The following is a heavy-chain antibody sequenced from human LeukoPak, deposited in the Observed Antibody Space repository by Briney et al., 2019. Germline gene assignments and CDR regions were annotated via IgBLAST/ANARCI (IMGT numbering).Heavy chain of an antibody. Sequence: PGGSLRLSCAASGFTFSSYWMHWVRQAPGRGLVWVSRINNDGSSTTYADSVKGRFTISRDNAKNTLYLQMNSLRAEDTAVYYCARGEAAPGSSAPHLNWFDPWGQGTLVTVSS. CDR1: GFTFSSYW. CDR2: INNDGSST. D-gene: IGHD6-13*01. CDR3: ARGEAAPGSSAPHLNWFDP. V-gene: IGHV3-74*01. J-gene: IGHJ5*02.